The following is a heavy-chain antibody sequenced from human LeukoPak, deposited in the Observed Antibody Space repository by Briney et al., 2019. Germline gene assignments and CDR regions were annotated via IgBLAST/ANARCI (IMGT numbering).Heavy chain of an antibody. Sequence: GGSLRLSCAASGFTFSSYGMHWVRQAPGKGLEWVAFIRYDGSNKYYADSVKGRFTISRDNSKNTLYLQMNSLRAEDTAVYYCAKDPRACSSTSCPNDYWGQGTLVTVSS. CDR2: IRYDGSNK. CDR3: AKDPRACSSTSCPNDY. V-gene: IGHV3-30*02. CDR1: GFTFSSYG. J-gene: IGHJ4*02. D-gene: IGHD2-2*01.